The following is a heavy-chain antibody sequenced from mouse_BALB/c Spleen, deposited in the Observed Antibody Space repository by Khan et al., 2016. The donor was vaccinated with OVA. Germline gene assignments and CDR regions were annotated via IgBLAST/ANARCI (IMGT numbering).Heavy chain of an antibody. CDR2: ISDGGSYT. J-gene: IGHJ3*01. D-gene: IGHD2-2*01. V-gene: IGHV5-4*02. CDR1: GFTFSDYY. CDR3: AGAGYVGLPY. Sequence: EVELVESGGGLVKPGGSLKLSCAASGFTFSDYYMYWVRQTPEKRLEWVATISDGGSYTYYPDSVKGRFTISRDNAKNNLYLQMSSLKSEDTAMYSWAGAGYVGLPYWGQGLWSLSLQ.